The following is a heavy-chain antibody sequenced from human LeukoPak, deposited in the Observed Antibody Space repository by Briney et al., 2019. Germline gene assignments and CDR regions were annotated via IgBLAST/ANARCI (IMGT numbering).Heavy chain of an antibody. J-gene: IGHJ4*02. CDR2: ITGNGGGI. D-gene: IGHD3-22*01. Sequence: PGGSLRLSCSASGFTFRSYAMNWVRQAPGKGLECVSGITGNGGGIFYADSVKGRFTISRDNFKNTLYLQMSSLRAEDTAVYYCAKGSSYFYDSSDYRLDYWGQGTLVTVSS. CDR1: GFTFRSYA. V-gene: IGHV3-64D*06. CDR3: AKGSSYFYDSSDYRLDY.